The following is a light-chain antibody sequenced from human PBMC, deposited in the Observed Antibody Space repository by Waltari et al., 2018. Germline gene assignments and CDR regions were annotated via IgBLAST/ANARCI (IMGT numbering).Light chain of an antibody. CDR3: HQYYTTPYT. Sequence: DIVMTQSPDSLAVSLGERPAITCKSSQTVLYSSNNKNYLAWYQQKPGQPPKLLILWASTRESWVPDRFSGSGSGTDFTLTVSSLQAEDVAVYYCHQYYTTPYTFGQGTKLEIK. V-gene: IGKV4-1*01. CDR2: WAS. J-gene: IGKJ2*01. CDR1: QTVLYSSNNKNY.